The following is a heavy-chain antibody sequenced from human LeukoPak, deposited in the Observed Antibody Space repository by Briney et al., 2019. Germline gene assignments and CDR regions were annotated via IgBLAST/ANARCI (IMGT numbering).Heavy chain of an antibody. Sequence: PSETLSLTCTVSGGSISSSSYYWGWIRQPPGKGLEWIGSIYYSGSTYYNPSLKSRVTISVDTSKNQFSLKLSSVTAADTAVYYCARARPSYYYDSSGSLFDYWGQGTLVTVSS. D-gene: IGHD3-22*01. V-gene: IGHV4-39*07. J-gene: IGHJ4*02. CDR3: ARARPSYYYDSSGSLFDY. CDR1: GGSISSSSYY. CDR2: IYYSGST.